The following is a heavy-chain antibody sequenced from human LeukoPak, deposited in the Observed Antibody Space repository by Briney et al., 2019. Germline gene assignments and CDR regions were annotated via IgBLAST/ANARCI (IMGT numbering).Heavy chain of an antibody. Sequence: GGSLRLSCAASGFTFDDYGMSWVRQAPGKGVEWVSGINWNGGSTGYADSVKGRFTISRDNAKNSLYLQMNSLRAEDTALYYCARAGYCSGTSCLFDYWGQGTLVTVSS. J-gene: IGHJ4*02. D-gene: IGHD2-2*01. CDR1: GFTFDDYG. CDR3: ARAGYCSGTSCLFDY. V-gene: IGHV3-20*04. CDR2: INWNGGST.